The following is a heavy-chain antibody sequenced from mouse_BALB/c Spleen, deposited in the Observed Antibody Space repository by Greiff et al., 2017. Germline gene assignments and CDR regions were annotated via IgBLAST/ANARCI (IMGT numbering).Heavy chain of an antibody. Sequence: EVKLMESGGGLVKPGGSLKLSCAASGFTFSSYAMSWVRQTPEKRLEWVASISSGGSTYYPDSVKGRFTISRDNARNILYLQMSSLRSEDTAMYYCAREGRSSYAMDYWGQGTSVTVSS. CDR1: GFTFSSYA. V-gene: IGHV5-6-5*01. J-gene: IGHJ4*01. CDR2: ISSGGST. CDR3: AREGRSSYAMDY. D-gene: IGHD1-1*01.